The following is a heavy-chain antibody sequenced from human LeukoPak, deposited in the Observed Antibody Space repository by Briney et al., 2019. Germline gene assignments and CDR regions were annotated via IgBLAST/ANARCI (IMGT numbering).Heavy chain of an antibody. V-gene: IGHV3-11*06. D-gene: IGHD2-8*01. J-gene: IGHJ3*02. CDR3: ARDRSCTNGVCYDAFDI. CDR1: GFTFSDYY. CDR2: ISSSSSYT. Sequence: GGSLRLSCAASGFTFSDYYMSWIRQAPGKGLEWVSYISSSSSYTNYADSVKGRFTISRDNAKNSLYLQMNSLRAKDTAVYYCARDRSCTNGVCYDAFDIWGQGTMVTVSS.